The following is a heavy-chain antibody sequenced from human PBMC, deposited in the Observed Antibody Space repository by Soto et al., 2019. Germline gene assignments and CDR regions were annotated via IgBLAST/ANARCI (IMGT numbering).Heavy chain of an antibody. Sequence: QVQLVQSGAEVRKPGSSVKVSCKASGGTFSRHAISWVRQAPGQGLEWMGGIIPIFGTANHAQKFQGRVTSSADETTSRVDMELSSLISEDTALYYCARGWGYDSNDYYYAYWGQGTLVIVSS. J-gene: IGHJ4*02. CDR1: GGTFSRHA. V-gene: IGHV1-69*01. CDR2: IIPIFGTA. D-gene: IGHD3-22*01. CDR3: ARGWGYDSNDYYYAY.